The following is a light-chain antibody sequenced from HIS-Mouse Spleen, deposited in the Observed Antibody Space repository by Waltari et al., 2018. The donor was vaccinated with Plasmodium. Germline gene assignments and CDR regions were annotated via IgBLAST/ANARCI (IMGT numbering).Light chain of an antibody. V-gene: IGLV1-44*01. Sequence: QSVLTQPPSASGTPGQRVTISCSGSSSNIGSNTVNWYQQLPGTAPKLLIDGSIRRPSVCPDRFSGSKSGTSASLASSGIESGDEADYYCAAWADSLNGRVFGGGTKLTVL. CDR1: SSNIGSNT. J-gene: IGLJ3*02. CDR2: GSI. CDR3: AAWADSLNGRV.